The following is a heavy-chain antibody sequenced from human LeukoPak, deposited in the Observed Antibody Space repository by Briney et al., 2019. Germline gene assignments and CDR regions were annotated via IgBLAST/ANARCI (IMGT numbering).Heavy chain of an antibody. V-gene: IGHV3-11*04. J-gene: IGHJ4*02. D-gene: IGHD2-2*01. CDR2: ISRSGSTI. Sequence: PGRSLRLSCAASGFTFSDYYMSWIRQAPGKGLEWVSYISRSGSTIYYADSVKGRFTISRDNAKNSLYLQMNSLRAEDTAVYYCARDEGYCSSTSCYLLDYWGQGTQVTVSS. CDR3: ARDEGYCSSTSCYLLDY. CDR1: GFTFSDYY.